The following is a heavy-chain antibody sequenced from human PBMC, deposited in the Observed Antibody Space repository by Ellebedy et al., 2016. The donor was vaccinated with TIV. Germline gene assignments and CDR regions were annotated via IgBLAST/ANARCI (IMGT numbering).Heavy chain of an antibody. D-gene: IGHD6-13*01. V-gene: IGHV3-48*01. CDR2: ISSSSNTI. CDR1: GFTFTSYS. Sequence: PGGSLRLSCAASGFTFTSYSMNWVRQAPGKGLEWVSYISSSSNTIYYADSVKGRFTISRENAKNSLYLQMNSLRAEDTAVYYCARDRVGAAAADAFDIWGQGTMVTVSS. J-gene: IGHJ3*02. CDR3: ARDRVGAAAADAFDI.